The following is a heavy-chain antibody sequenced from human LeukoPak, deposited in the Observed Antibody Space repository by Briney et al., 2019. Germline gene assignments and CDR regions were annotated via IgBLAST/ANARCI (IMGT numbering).Heavy chain of an antibody. CDR3: VTGFTTMAVDYFDY. CDR1: GKTLSDLS. Sequence: SVKVSCKVSGKTLSDLSIHWLRQPPRKGLEWLGGSDPEDGERIYAQMFQGRVTMTEDTSIDTAYMELSSLRSEDTAVYYCVTGFTTMAVDYFDYWGQGTLVTVSP. CDR2: SDPEDGER. V-gene: IGHV1-24*01. J-gene: IGHJ4*02. D-gene: IGHD5-18*01.